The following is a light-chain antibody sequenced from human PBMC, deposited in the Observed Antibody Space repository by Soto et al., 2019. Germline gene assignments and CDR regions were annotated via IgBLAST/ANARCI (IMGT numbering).Light chain of an antibody. CDR3: CSYAGSYTYV. V-gene: IGLV2-11*01. Sequence: QSVLTQPRSVSGSPGQSVAISCTGTSSDVGGYNYVSWYQHHPGKAPKVMIYDVSKRPSGVPDRFSGSKSGNTASLTISGLQAEDEVDYYCCSYAGSYTYVFGTGTKVTV. CDR2: DVS. CDR1: SSDVGGYNY. J-gene: IGLJ1*01.